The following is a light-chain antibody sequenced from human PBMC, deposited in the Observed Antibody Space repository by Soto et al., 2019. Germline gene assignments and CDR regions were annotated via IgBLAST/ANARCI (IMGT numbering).Light chain of an antibody. J-gene: IGLJ3*02. CDR1: SSDVGRYNL. V-gene: IGLV2-11*01. CDR3: CSYAGSFIWL. Sequence: QSVLTQPRSVSGSPGQSVTIPCTGTSSDVGRYNLVSWYQQHPGEVPKLIMYDVSQRLFGVPDRFSGSKSGDTASLTISGLQGDDEADFYCCSYAGSFIWLFGGGTKLTVL. CDR2: DVS.